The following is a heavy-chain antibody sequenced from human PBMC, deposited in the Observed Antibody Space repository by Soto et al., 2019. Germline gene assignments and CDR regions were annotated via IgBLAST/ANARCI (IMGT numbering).Heavy chain of an antibody. CDR3: AKGGVLMVYAIAFDY. D-gene: IGHD2-8*01. CDR2: ISGSGGST. J-gene: IGHJ4*02. Sequence: GSLRLSCAASGFTFSSYAMSWVRQAPGKGLEWVSAISGSGGSTYYADSVKGRFTISRDNSKNTLYLQMNSLRAEDTAVYYCAKGGVLMVYAIAFDYWGQGTLVTVSS. CDR1: GFTFSSYA. V-gene: IGHV3-23*01.